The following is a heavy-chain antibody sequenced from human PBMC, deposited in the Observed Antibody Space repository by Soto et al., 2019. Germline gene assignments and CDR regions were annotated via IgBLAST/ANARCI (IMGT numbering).Heavy chain of an antibody. CDR3: ARVRQDYGDYDY. J-gene: IGHJ4*02. Sequence: EVQLVEPGGDLVQPGGSLRLSCAASGFTFSMHAIHWVRQAPGKGLDFVSGLSGNGRSTYYANSVKGRFTISRDNSKNTLYLQRGSLRAEDTAVYYCARVRQDYGDYDYWGQGTLVTVSS. V-gene: IGHV3-64*01. CDR1: GFTFSMHA. D-gene: IGHD4-17*01. CDR2: LSGNGRST.